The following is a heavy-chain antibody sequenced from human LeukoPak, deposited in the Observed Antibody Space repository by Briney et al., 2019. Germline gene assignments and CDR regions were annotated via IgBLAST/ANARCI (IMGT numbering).Heavy chain of an antibody. CDR1: GGSLSSSSYY. D-gene: IGHD6-6*01. CDR2: MYYSGST. J-gene: IGHJ4*02. CDR3: ASDSSSSTGDY. V-gene: IGHV4-39*07. Sequence: SETLSLTCTVSGGSLSSSSYYWGWIRQPPGKGLGWLGSMYYSGSTYYNPSLKRRVTISVDTSKNQFSLKLSSVTAADTAVYYCASDSSSSTGDYWGQGTLVTISS.